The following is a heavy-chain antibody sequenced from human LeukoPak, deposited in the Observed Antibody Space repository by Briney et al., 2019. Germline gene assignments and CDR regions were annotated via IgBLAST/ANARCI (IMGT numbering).Heavy chain of an antibody. CDR2: IYSGDST. J-gene: IGHJ4*02. CDR3: AGLRSSGWYDY. V-gene: IGHV3-53*01. D-gene: IGHD6-19*01. Sequence: GGSLRLSCAASGFTFSSYWISWVRQAPGKGLEWVSVIYSGDSTYYADSVKGRFTISRDNSKNTLYLQMNGLRAEDTAVYYCAGLRSSGWYDYWGQGTLVTVSS. CDR1: GFTFSSYW.